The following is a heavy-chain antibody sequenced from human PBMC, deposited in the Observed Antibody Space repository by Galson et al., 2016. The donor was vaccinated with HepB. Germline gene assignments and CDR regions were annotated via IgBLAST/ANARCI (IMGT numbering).Heavy chain of an antibody. CDR3: AREAVAGDVGAFDI. CDR2: IKEDGSEK. J-gene: IGHJ3*02. Sequence: SLRLSCAASGFNFGNYWMSWVRQAPGMGLEWVANIKEDGSEKYYVDSVKGRFTISRDNAHNSLYLQMNSLRAEDTAVYYCAREAVAGDVGAFDIWGQGTTVTVSS. V-gene: IGHV3-7*01. CDR1: GFNFGNYW. D-gene: IGHD6-19*01.